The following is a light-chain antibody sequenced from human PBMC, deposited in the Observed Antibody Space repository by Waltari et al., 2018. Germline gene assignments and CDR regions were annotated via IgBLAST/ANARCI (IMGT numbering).Light chain of an antibody. CDR3: QQYNRWPPIT. V-gene: IGKV3-15*01. CDR1: QSVSSN. Sequence: VVLTQSPATLSVSPGESAIISCRASQSVSSNLAWYQQKPGQAPRLLIYDASTRASSIPARCRGSGSGTEFTLTINSLQSEDSATYYCQQYNRWPPITFGQGTRLDIK. J-gene: IGKJ5*01. CDR2: DAS.